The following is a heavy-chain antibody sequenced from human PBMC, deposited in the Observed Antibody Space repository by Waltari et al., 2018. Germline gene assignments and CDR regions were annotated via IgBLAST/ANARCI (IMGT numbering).Heavy chain of an antibody. Sequence: QVQLLQSGSEWKKPGASVKVSCKAYGYSFTNYAINWVRQAPGQGLELMGWITTNTENPTYTQGFTRRFVFSLDTSVSTAYLQINDLKAEDTAIYYCAREVVPAAKIVVNWIDPWGQGTQVTVSS. CDR3: AREVVPAAKIVVNWIDP. CDR1: GYSFTNYA. D-gene: IGHD2-2*01. V-gene: IGHV7-4-1*02. CDR2: ITTNTENP. J-gene: IGHJ5*02.